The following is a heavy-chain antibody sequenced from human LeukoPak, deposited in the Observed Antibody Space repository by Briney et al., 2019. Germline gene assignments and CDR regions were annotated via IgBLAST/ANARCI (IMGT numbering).Heavy chain of an antibody. Sequence: GGSLRLSCAASGFTFSSYAMSWVRQAPGKGLEWVSAISGSGGSTYYADSVKGRFTISRDNSKNTLYLQMNSLRAEDTAVYYSAKGLFMITFGGVIGDYWGQGTLVTVSS. CDR2: ISGSGGST. V-gene: IGHV3-23*01. CDR1: GFTFSSYA. D-gene: IGHD3-16*02. CDR3: AKGLFMITFGGVIGDY. J-gene: IGHJ4*02.